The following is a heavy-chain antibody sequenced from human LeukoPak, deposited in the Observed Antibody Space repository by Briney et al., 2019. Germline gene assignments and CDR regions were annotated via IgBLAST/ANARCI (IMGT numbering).Heavy chain of an antibody. CDR3: ARDPMPERMITFGGVIGTFDY. D-gene: IGHD3-16*02. V-gene: IGHV1-46*01. CDR1: GYTFTSYY. J-gene: IGHJ4*02. CDR2: INPSGGST. Sequence: ASVKVSCKASGYTFTSYYMHWVRQAPGQGLEWMGIINPSGGSTSYAQKFQGRVTMTRDMSTSTDYMELSSLRSEDTAVYYCARDPMPERMITFGGVIGTFDYWGQGTLVTVSS.